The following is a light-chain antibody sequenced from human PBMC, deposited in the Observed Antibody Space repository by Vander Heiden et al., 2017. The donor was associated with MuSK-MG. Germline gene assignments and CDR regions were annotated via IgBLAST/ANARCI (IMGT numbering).Light chain of an antibody. CDR2: DAS. Sequence: ELVLTQSPATLSLSPGERATLSCRASQSLSKYLAWYQQRPGQAPRLLIYDASNRATFITARFSGSGEGTDFTLTISSLEPVDFAVNYSQDRNSWHPMSTFGPGTKIEIK. CDR1: QSLSKY. V-gene: IGKV3-11*01. CDR3: QDRNSWHPMST. J-gene: IGKJ2*01.